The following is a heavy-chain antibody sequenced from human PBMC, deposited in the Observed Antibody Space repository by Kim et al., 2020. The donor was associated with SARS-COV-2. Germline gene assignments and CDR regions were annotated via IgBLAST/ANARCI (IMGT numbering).Heavy chain of an antibody. CDR3: AKDLERRFCF. J-gene: IGHJ4*02. CDR1: GFIFSSYA. D-gene: IGHD3-3*01. V-gene: IGHV3-23*01. Sequence: GGSLRLSCAASGFIFSSYAMSWVRQAPGKGLEWVSGISGSGGSTYYADSVKGRFTISRDNSKNTLYLQMDSLRVEDTALYYCAKDLERRFCFWGQGARVT. CDR2: ISGSGGST.